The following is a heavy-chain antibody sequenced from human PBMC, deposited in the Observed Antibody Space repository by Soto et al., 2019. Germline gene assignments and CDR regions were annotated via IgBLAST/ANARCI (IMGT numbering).Heavy chain of an antibody. J-gene: IGHJ5*02. Sequence: GESLKISCRTSGYKFTSSWIAWVRQMPGKGLEWMGIIFPSDSDTRYSPSVQGQVTISADRSTSTVFLQWASLKASDTAVYFCARKDKSGYFNWFDPWGQGTLVTVSS. CDR1: GYKFTSSW. D-gene: IGHD3-22*01. CDR2: IFPSDSDT. CDR3: ARKDKSGYFNWFDP. V-gene: IGHV5-51*01.